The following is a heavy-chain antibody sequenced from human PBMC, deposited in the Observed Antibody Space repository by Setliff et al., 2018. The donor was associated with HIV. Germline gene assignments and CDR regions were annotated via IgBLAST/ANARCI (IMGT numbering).Heavy chain of an antibody. CDR3: ARHSGSGYYLIDP. Sequence: SETLSLTCAVSGYSLSSDYYWGWIRQPPGKGLEWIASIYHSGSTYYNPSLKSRVTISVATSKNQFSLRLSSVTAADTAVYYCARHSGSGYYLIDPWGQGTLVTVPS. V-gene: IGHV4-38-2*01. J-gene: IGHJ5*02. D-gene: IGHD3-22*01. CDR2: IYHSGST. CDR1: GYSLSSDYY.